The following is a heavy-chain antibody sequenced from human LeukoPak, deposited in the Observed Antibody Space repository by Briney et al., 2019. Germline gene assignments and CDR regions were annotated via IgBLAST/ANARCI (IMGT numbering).Heavy chain of an antibody. V-gene: IGHV4-59*01. D-gene: IGHD3-22*01. Sequence: SETLSLTCTVSGGSISSYYWSWIRQPPGKGLEWIGYIYYSGSTNYNPSLKSRVTISVDTSKNQFSLKLSSVTAADTALYYCARVLYYYDTSGSVFAFDIWGQGTIVTVSS. CDR2: IYYSGST. J-gene: IGHJ3*02. CDR3: ARVLYYYDTSGSVFAFDI. CDR1: GGSISSYY.